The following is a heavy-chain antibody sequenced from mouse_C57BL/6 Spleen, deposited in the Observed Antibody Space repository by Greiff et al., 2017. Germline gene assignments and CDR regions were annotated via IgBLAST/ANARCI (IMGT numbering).Heavy chain of an antibody. V-gene: IGHV5-9-1*02. CDR2: ISSGGDYI. D-gene: IGHD1-1*01. Sequence: EVKLVESGEGLVKPGGSLKLSCAASGFTFSSYAMSWVRQTPEKRLEWVAYISSGGDYIYYAATVKGRFTISRDNARNTQYLQMSSLKSEDTAMYYCTREDYYGSSPYYYAMDYWGQGTSVTVSS. J-gene: IGHJ4*01. CDR1: GFTFSSYA. CDR3: TREDYYGSSPYYYAMDY.